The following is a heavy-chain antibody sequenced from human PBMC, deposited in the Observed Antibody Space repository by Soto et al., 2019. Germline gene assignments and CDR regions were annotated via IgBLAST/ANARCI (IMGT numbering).Heavy chain of an antibody. V-gene: IGHV4-31*03. J-gene: IGHJ5*02. CDR1: GGSISSGGYY. Sequence: QVQLQESGPGLVKPSQTLSLTCTVSGGSISSGGYYWSWIRQHPGKGLEWIGYIYYSGSTYYNPALKSRVTIPVATSKTQFSLTLRSVTAADTAVYYCAVRRSWPKDNNWFDPWGQGTLVTVSS. CDR3: AVRRSWPKDNNWFDP. CDR2: IYYSGST. D-gene: IGHD6-13*01.